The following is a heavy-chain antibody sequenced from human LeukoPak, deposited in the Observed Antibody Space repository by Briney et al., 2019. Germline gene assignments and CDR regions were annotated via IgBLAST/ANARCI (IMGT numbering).Heavy chain of an antibody. CDR2: IIPILGIA. D-gene: IGHD2-2*01. CDR1: GGTFSSYA. J-gene: IGHJ5*02. V-gene: IGHV1-69*04. Sequence: SVKVSCKASGGTFSSYAISWVRQAPGQGLEWMGRIIPILGIANYAQKFQGRVTITADKSTSTAYMELSSLRSEDTAVYYCASFCSSTSCYAAESKNWFDPWGQGTLVTVSS. CDR3: ASFCSSTSCYAAESKNWFDP.